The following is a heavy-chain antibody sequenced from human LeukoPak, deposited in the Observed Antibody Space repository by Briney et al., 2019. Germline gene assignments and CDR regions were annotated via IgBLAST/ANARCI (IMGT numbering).Heavy chain of an antibody. J-gene: IGHJ5*02. Sequence: AASVKVSCKASGYTFTGYYMHWVRQAPGQGLEWMGWINRNSGGTNYAQKFQGRVTMTRDTSISTAYLDLSRLRSDDTAVYYCARGPSYDILTGYFKDNWFDPWGQGTLVTVSS. CDR3: ARGPSYDILTGYFKDNWFDP. CDR1: GYTFTGYY. D-gene: IGHD3-9*01. V-gene: IGHV1-2*02. CDR2: INRNSGGT.